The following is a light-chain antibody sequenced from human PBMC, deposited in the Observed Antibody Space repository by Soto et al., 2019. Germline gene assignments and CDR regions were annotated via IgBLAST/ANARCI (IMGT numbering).Light chain of an antibody. CDR2: EVS. CDR3: FSYTSSGTYV. Sequence: QSALTQPASVSGSPGQSITISCTGTSSDVGNYKYVSWYQQHPGKAPKLMIYEVSNRPSGVSNRFYGSKSGNTASLTISGLQAEDETDYYCFSYTSSGTYVFGTGTNVTVL. J-gene: IGLJ1*01. CDR1: SSDVGNYKY. V-gene: IGLV2-14*01.